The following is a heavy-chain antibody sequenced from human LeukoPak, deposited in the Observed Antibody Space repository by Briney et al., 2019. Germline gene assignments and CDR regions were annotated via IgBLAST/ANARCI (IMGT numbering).Heavy chain of an antibody. CDR3: ARDPRAIRGGYFDY. Sequence: GGSLRLSCAASGFTFSSYEMNWVRQAPGKGLEWVSYISSSGSTIYYADSVKGRFTISRDNAKNSLYLQMNSLRAEDTAVYYCARDPRAIRGGYFDYWGQGTLATVSS. D-gene: IGHD4-23*01. CDR2: ISSSGSTI. V-gene: IGHV3-48*03. CDR1: GFTFSSYE. J-gene: IGHJ4*02.